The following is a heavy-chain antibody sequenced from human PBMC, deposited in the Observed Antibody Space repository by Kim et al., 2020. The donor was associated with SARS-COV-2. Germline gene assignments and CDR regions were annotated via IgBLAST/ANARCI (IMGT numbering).Heavy chain of an antibody. Sequence: SETLSLTCAVYGGSFSGYYWSWIRQPPGKGLEWIGEINHSGSTNYNPSLKSRVTISVDTSKNQFSLKLSSVTAADTAVYYCARAYHGYYYYYGMDVWGQG. V-gene: IGHV4-34*01. CDR3: ARAYHGYYYYYGMDV. CDR1: GGSFSGYY. CDR2: INHSGST. D-gene: IGHD2-2*01. J-gene: IGHJ6*02.